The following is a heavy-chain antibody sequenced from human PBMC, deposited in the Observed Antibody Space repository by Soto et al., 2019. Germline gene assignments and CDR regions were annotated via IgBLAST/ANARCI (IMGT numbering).Heavy chain of an antibody. Sequence: SVKVSCKASGGTFSSYAISWVRQAPGQGLEWMGGIIPIFGTANYAQKFQGRVTITADESTSTAYMELSSLRSEDTAVYYCAREGLSARSAVDYCGQGALVTVST. V-gene: IGHV1-69*13. J-gene: IGHJ4*02. CDR1: GGTFSSYA. D-gene: IGHD6-6*01. CDR3: AREGLSARSAVDY. CDR2: IIPIFGTA.